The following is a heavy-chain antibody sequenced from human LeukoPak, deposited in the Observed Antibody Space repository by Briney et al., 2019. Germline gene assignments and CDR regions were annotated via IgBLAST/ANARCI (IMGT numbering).Heavy chain of an antibody. CDR1: GGSISSGSYY. Sequence: SETLSLTCTVSGGSISSGSYYWSWFRQPAGKGLEWIGRFHTSGSTDYNLSLKSRVSISVDTSKNHFSLKLSSVTAADTAVYYCARGGVSDFDYWAQGTLVTVSS. V-gene: IGHV4-61*02. CDR3: ARGGVSDFDY. J-gene: IGHJ4*02. D-gene: IGHD3-10*01. CDR2: FHTSGST.